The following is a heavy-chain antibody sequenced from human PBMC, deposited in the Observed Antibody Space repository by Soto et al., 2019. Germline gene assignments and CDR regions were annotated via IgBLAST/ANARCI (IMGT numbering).Heavy chain of an antibody. CDR2: IDYSGST. D-gene: IGHD3-16*01. J-gene: IGHJ4*02. CDR1: GGSISSGGYY. V-gene: IGHV4-31*03. Sequence: QVQLQESGPGLVKPSQTLSLTCTVSGGSISSGGYYWSWIRQHPGKGLEWIGYIDYSGSTYYNPSLKSRVTISVDTSKNQFSLKLSSVTAADTAVYYCARAPYYYDYIWGSSRYFDYWGQGTLVTVSS. CDR3: ARAPYYYDYIWGSSRYFDY.